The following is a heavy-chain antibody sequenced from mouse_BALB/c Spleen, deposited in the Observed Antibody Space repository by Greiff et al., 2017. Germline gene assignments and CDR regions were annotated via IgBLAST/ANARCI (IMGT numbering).Heavy chain of an antibody. Sequence: QVQLKESGAELVRPGSSVKISCKASGYAFSSYWMNWVKQRPGQGLEWIGQIYPGDGDTNYNGKFKGKATLTADKSSSTAYMQLSSLTSEDSTVYFCARSGTTAYYFDYWGQGTTLTVSS. D-gene: IGHD1-2*01. J-gene: IGHJ2*01. V-gene: IGHV1-80*01. CDR3: ARSGTTAYYFDY. CDR2: IYPGDGDT. CDR1: GYAFSSYW.